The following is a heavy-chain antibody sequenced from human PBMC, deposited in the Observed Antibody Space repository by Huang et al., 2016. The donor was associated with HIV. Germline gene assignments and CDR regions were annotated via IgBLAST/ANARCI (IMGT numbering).Heavy chain of an antibody. J-gene: IGHJ4*02. CDR2: LNPKNGAT. Sequence: QVQLVQSGAEVKKPGASVKVSCKPSGYTFADYFIHWVRQAPGQGLEWMAWLNPKNGATNDAKKFRGRVTVTGDTSINTAYMEFSGLTSDDTANYYCTRDGVAPDEEFDYWGQGTLIIVSS. CDR1: GYTFADYF. CDR3: TRDGVAPDEEFDY. D-gene: IGHD5-12*01. V-gene: IGHV1-2*02.